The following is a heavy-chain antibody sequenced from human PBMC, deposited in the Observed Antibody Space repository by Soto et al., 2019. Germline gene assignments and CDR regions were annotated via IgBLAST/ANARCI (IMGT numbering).Heavy chain of an antibody. CDR1: GYSISSGYY. Sequence: SETLSLTCAVSGYSISSGYYWGWIRQPPGKGLEWIGSIYHSGSTYYNPSLKSRVTISVDTSKNQFSLKLSSVTAADTAVYYCAKLLKIGYCSSTSCYTEGWFDPWGHGTLVTVS. V-gene: IGHV4-38-2*01. D-gene: IGHD2-2*02. J-gene: IGHJ5*02. CDR2: IYHSGST. CDR3: AKLLKIGYCSSTSCYTEGWFDP.